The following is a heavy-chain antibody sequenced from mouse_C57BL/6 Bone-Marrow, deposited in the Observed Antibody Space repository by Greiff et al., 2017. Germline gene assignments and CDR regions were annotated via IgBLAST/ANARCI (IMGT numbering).Heavy chain of an antibody. V-gene: IGHV1-42*01. Sequence: EVQLQQSGPELVKPGASVKISCKASGYSFTGYYMNWVKQSPEKSLEWIGEINPSTGGTTYNQKFKAKATVTVDKSSSTAYMQLKSLTSEDSAVYYCSRGVSSSYAMDYCGQGTSVTVAS. CDR3: SRGVSSSYAMDY. D-gene: IGHD1-1*01. CDR2: INPSTGGT. CDR1: GYSFTGYY. J-gene: IGHJ4*01.